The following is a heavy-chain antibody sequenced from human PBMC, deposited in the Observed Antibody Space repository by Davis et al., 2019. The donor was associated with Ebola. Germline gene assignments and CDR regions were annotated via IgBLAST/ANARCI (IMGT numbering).Heavy chain of an antibody. CDR2: INPNSGGT. D-gene: IGHD2-8*01. J-gene: IGHJ4*02. CDR1: GYTFTGYY. Sequence: ASVKVSCKASGYTFTGYYMHWVRQAPGQGLEWMGWINPNSGGTNYAQKFQGRVTMTRDTSISTAYMELSSLRSEDTAVYYCARGSYCTNGVCYTRSKDYWGQGTLVTVSS. V-gene: IGHV1-2*02. CDR3: ARGSYCTNGVCYTRSKDY.